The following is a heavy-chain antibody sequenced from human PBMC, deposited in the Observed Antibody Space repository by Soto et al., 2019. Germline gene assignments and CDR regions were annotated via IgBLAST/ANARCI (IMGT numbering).Heavy chain of an antibody. CDR1: AGSISRYY. CDR3: VGSLMSRAMESFDY. CDR2: ISYTVDA. V-gene: IGHV4-59*01. J-gene: IGHJ4*02. D-gene: IGHD5-18*01. Sequence: HVQLQESGPGLVKPSEPLSLTCSVSAGSISRYYWGWVRQYPGEGLEWIAHISYTVDAAYNPSLKSRVTISLDTSKNPIALSLMSVTAADTAVYYCVGSLMSRAMESFDYWGQGTLVTVTS.